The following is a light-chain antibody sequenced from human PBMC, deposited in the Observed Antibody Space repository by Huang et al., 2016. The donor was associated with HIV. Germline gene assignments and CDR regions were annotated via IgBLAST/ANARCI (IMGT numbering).Light chain of an antibody. CDR2: GAS. V-gene: IGKV3-15*01. Sequence: EIVMTQSPATLSVSPGPRATLSCRASQNIGDNLTWYQQQPGQAPSLLIYGASTRATGIPPRLSGSGSGTEFTLTISGLESEDFAVYYCQQFNNWPPRFTFGPGTTVDVK. J-gene: IGKJ3*01. CDR3: QQFNNWPPRFT. CDR1: QNIGDN.